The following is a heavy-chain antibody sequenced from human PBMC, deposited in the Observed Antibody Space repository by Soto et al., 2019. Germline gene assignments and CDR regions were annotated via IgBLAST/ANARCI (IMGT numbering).Heavy chain of an antibody. CDR3: ARVSAVAGPYYYHYGMDV. D-gene: IGHD6-19*01. Sequence: LRLSCAASGFTCSSYCMHWVRQAPGEGLEWVAVIWYDGSNKYYADSVKGRFTISRDNSKNTLYLQMTSLRAEYTAVYYCARVSAVAGPYYYHYGMDVWRQGTTVTVSS. V-gene: IGHV3-33*01. J-gene: IGHJ6*02. CDR1: GFTCSSYC. CDR2: IWYDGSNK.